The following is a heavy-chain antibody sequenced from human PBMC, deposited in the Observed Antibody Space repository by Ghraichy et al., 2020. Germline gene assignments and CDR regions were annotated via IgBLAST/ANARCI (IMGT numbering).Heavy chain of an antibody. CDR3: KKGALGHDYSGHYYPGAFDI. CDR1: GFTFDDYA. CDR2: ISWNRGSL. J-gene: IGHJ3*02. Sequence: GGSLRLSCAASGFTFDDYALHWVRQVPGKGLEWVSGISWNRGSLDYADSVKGRFTISRDKAKNSLYLQMNSLRAEDTALYYCKKGALGHDYSGHYYPGAFDIWGQGTMVTVSS. D-gene: IGHD3-22*01. V-gene: IGHV3-9*01.